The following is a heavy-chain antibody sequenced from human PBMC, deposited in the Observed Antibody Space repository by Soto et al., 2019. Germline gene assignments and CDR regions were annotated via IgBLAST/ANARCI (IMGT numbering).Heavy chain of an antibody. Sequence: EVQLLESGGGLVQPGGSLRLSCAASGFTFSSYAMSWVRQAPGKGLEWVSAISGSGGSTYYADSVKGRFTISRDNSKNTLYLQMNRLRAEDTAVYYCAKNREQWLVRGAFDYWGQGTLVTVSS. CDR1: GFTFSSYA. J-gene: IGHJ4*02. CDR3: AKNREQWLVRGAFDY. V-gene: IGHV3-23*01. D-gene: IGHD6-19*01. CDR2: ISGSGGST.